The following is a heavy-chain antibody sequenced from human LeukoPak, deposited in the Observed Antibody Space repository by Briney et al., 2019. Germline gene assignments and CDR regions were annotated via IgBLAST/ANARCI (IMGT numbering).Heavy chain of an antibody. V-gene: IGHV3-30*03. CDR2: ISYDGSNK. CDR3: ARGYDAFDI. CDR1: GFTFSSYG. J-gene: IGHJ3*02. Sequence: GGSLRLSCAASGFTFSSYGMHWVRQAPGKGLEWVAVISYDGSNKYYADSVKGRFTISRDNSKNTLYLQMNSLRAEDTAVYYCARGYDAFDIWGQGTMVTVSS.